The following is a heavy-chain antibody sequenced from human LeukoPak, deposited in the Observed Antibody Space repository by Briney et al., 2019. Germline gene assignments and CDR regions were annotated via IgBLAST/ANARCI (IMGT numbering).Heavy chain of an antibody. J-gene: IGHJ4*02. CDR1: GGSISSYY. CDR2: IYYSGST. D-gene: IGHD4-17*01. CDR3: AREDGDEIDY. Sequence: SETLSLTCTVSGGSISSYYWSWIRQPPGKGLEWIGYIYYSGSTNYNPSLKSRVTISVDTSKKQFSPKLSSVTAADTAVYYCAREDGDEIDYWGQGTLVTVSS. V-gene: IGHV4-59*01.